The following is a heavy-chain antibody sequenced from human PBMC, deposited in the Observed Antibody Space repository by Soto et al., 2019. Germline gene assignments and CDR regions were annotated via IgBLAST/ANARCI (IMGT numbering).Heavy chain of an antibody. D-gene: IGHD6-19*01. Sequence: PSETLSLTCAVSGYSISTGFNWGWIRQHPGKGLEWIGSIYHSGSTYYNLSLKSRVTISADTSKNQISLKLISVTAADTALYYCARDWGTGCYHFDSWGQGTLVTVSS. CDR1: GYSISTGFN. CDR3: ARDWGTGCYHFDS. V-gene: IGHV4-38-2*02. CDR2: IYHSGST. J-gene: IGHJ5*01.